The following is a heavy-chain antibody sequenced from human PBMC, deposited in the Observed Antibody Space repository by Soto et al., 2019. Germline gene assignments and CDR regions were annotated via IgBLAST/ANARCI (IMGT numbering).Heavy chain of an antibody. CDR2: ISAYNGNT. CDR3: ARGRDSSGYYYGGYDY. V-gene: IGHV1-18*01. J-gene: IGHJ4*02. CDR1: GYTFTSYG. D-gene: IGHD3-22*01. Sequence: ASVKVSCKASGYTFTSYGISWVRQAPGQGLEWMGWISAYNGNTNYAQKLQGRVTMTTDTSTSTAYMELRSLRSDDTAVYYCARGRDSSGYYYGGYDYWGQGTLVTVSS.